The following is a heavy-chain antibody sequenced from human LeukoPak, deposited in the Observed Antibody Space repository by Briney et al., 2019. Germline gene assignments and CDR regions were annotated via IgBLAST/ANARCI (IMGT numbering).Heavy chain of an antibody. J-gene: IGHJ4*02. Sequence: GASVKVSCKASGYTFTGYYIHWARQAPGQGLEWMGWINPYNGNTKFAQKLQGRVTMTTDTSTSTAYMELRSLRSDDTAVFYCAREIYGRFDYWGQGTLVTVSS. V-gene: IGHV1-18*04. D-gene: IGHD2-2*02. CDR1: GYTFTGYY. CDR2: INPYNGNT. CDR3: AREIYGRFDY.